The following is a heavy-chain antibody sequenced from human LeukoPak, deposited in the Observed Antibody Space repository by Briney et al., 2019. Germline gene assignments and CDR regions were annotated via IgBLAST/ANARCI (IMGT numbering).Heavy chain of an antibody. CDR2: IYHSGST. CDR1: GGSIGSKY. Sequence: PSETLSLTCTVSGGSIGSKYWSWIRQPPGKGLEWIGYIYHSGSTNYNPSLKSRVTISVDTSKNQFSLKLSSVTAADTAVYYCARGTYASGSYVFDYWGQGTLVTVS. V-gene: IGHV4-59*01. D-gene: IGHD3-10*01. J-gene: IGHJ4*02. CDR3: ARGTYASGSYVFDY.